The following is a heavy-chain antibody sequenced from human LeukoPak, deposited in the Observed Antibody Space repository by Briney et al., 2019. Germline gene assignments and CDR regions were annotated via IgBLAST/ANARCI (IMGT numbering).Heavy chain of an antibody. CDR1: GFTFSSYA. CDR2: ISGSGGST. J-gene: IGHJ4*02. CDR3: ATRIVGASAGDVHFDY. D-gene: IGHD1-26*01. Sequence: GGSLRLSCAASGFTFSSYAMSWVRQAPGKGLEWVSAISGSGGSTYYADSVKGRFTISRDNSKNTLYLQMISLRAEDTAVYYCATRIVGASAGDVHFDYWGQGTLVTVSS. V-gene: IGHV3-23*01.